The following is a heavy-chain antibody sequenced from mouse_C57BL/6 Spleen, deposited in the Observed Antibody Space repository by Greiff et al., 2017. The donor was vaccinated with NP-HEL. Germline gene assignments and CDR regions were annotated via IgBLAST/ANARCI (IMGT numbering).Heavy chain of an antibody. D-gene: IGHD1-1*01. Sequence: VQLQQSGAELAKPGASVKLSCKASGYTFTSYWMHWVKQRPGQGLEWIGVIDPSDSYTNYNQKFKGKATLTVDTSSSTAYMQLSSLTSEDSAVYYCAREDYYGSSHAMDYWGQGTSVTVSS. CDR1: GYTFTSYW. V-gene: IGHV1-59*01. CDR2: IDPSDSYT. J-gene: IGHJ4*01. CDR3: AREDYYGSSHAMDY.